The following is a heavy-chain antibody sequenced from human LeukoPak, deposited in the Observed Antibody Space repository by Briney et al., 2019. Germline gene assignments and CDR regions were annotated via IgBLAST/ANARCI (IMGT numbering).Heavy chain of an antibody. V-gene: IGHV3-33*01. Sequence: GGSLRLSCAASGFTFSSYGMHWVRQAPGKGLEWVAVIWYDGSNKYYADSEKGRFTISRDNSKNTLYLQMNSLRAEDTAVYYCARDYYDSSGPLGIDYWGQGTLVTVSS. J-gene: IGHJ4*02. CDR1: GFTFSSYG. CDR2: IWYDGSNK. CDR3: ARDYYDSSGPLGIDY. D-gene: IGHD3-22*01.